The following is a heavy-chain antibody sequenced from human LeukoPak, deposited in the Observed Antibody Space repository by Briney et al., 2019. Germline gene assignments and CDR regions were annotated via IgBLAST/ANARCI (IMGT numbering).Heavy chain of an antibody. CDR1: GGTFSSYA. CDR3: ARDQEMVRGVIINCFDP. CDR2: ISAYNGNT. J-gene: IGHJ5*02. D-gene: IGHD3-10*01. Sequence: ASVKVSCKASGGTFSSYAINWVRQAPGQGLEWMGWISAYNGNTNYAQKLQGRVTMTTDTSTSTAYMELRSLRSDDTAVYYCARDQEMVRGVIINCFDPWGQGTLVTVSS. V-gene: IGHV1-18*01.